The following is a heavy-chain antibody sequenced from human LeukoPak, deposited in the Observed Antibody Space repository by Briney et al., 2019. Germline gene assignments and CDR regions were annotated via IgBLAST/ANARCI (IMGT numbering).Heavy chain of an antibody. J-gene: IGHJ4*02. D-gene: IGHD2-21*01. CDR1: GGSVSSGDYS. Sequence: SQTLSLTCTVSGGSVSSGDYSWSWIRQPPGKGLEWIGYIYYSGSTYYNPSLKSRVTISVDTSKNQFSLKLSSVTAADTAVYYCARDPRRWGSPGRDYWGQGTLVTVSS. CDR2: IYYSGST. V-gene: IGHV4-30-4*01. CDR3: ARDPRRWGSPGRDY.